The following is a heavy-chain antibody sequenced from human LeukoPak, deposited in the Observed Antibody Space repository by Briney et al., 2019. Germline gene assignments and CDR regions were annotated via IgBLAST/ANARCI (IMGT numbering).Heavy chain of an antibody. CDR3: ARDVPSYSVGWFDP. CDR1: GFTFSNAW. V-gene: IGHV4-4*07. D-gene: IGHD4-11*01. CDR2: IYTSGST. J-gene: IGHJ5*02. Sequence: GSLRLSCAASGFTFSNAWMSWIRQPAGKGLEWIGRIYTSGSTNYNPSLKSRVTMSVDTSKNQFSLKLSSVTAADTAVYYCARDVPSYSVGWFDPWGQGTLVTVSS.